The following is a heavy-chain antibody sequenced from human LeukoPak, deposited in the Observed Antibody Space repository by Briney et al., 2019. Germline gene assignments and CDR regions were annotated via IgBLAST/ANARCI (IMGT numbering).Heavy chain of an antibody. J-gene: IGHJ4*02. V-gene: IGHV5-51*01. D-gene: IGHD3-3*01. CDR2: IYPGDSDT. CDR1: GYSFTSYW. Sequence: GESLKISCKGSGYSFTSYWIGWVRQMPGKGLEWMGIIYPGDSDTRYSPSFQGQVTISADKSISTAYLQWSSLKASDTAMYYCARHSAGMRTIFGVVIKSDRGYFDYWGQGTLVTVSS. CDR3: ARHSAGMRTIFGVVIKSDRGYFDY.